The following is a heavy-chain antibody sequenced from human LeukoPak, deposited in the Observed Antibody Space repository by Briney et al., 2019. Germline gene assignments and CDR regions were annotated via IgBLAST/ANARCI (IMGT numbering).Heavy chain of an antibody. V-gene: IGHV1-8*01. Sequence: ASVKVSCKASGYTFTSYNINWVRQATGQGLEWMGWMNPKSGNTGYAQKFQGRVTMTRNTTISTAYMELSSLRSEDTAVYFCAMIRFSGSYYPLGYWGQGTLVTVSS. CDR3: AMIRFSGSYYPLGY. CDR2: MNPKSGNT. CDR1: GYTFTSYN. D-gene: IGHD1-26*01. J-gene: IGHJ4*02.